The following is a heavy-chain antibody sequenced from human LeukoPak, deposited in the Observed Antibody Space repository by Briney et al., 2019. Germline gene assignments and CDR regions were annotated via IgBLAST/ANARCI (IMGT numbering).Heavy chain of an antibody. J-gene: IGHJ2*01. CDR1: NGSISRYY. D-gene: IGHD1-14*01. CDR3: AKEGVGEPSYWYLDL. V-gene: IGHV4-59*12. Sequence: KPSETLSLTCTVSNGSISRYYWSWVRQPPGKGLEWIAYISYSGATDYNPSLKSRVTISMDTSKNQFSLKLSSVTAADTAVYYCAKEGVGEPSYWYLDLWGRGTLVTVSS. CDR2: ISYSGAT.